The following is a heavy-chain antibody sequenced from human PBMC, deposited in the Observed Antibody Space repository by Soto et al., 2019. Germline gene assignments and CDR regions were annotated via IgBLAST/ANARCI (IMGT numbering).Heavy chain of an antibody. J-gene: IGHJ5*02. CDR1: GGSISSYY. V-gene: IGHV4-4*07. Sequence: PSETLSLTCTVSGGSISSYYWSWIRQPAGKGLEWIGRIYTSGSTNYSPSLKSRVTMSVDTSKNQFSLKLSSVTAADTAVYYCARGSSIAARPDWFDPWGQGTLVTVSS. CDR3: ARGSSIAARPDWFDP. CDR2: IYTSGST. D-gene: IGHD6-6*01.